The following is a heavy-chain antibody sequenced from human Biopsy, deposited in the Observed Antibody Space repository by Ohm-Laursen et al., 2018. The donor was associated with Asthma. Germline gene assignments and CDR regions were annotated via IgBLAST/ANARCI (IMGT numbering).Heavy chain of an antibody. CDR1: GGSIGAGDYY. Sequence: SQTLSLTCSVSGGSIGAGDYYWSWIRQPPGKGLEWIGYIYYSGSTSHNPSLTSRLTISVGTSKNQFSLKLTSVTAADTAVYYCASASLAARANWFDPWGQGTLVTVSS. V-gene: IGHV4-30-4*01. D-gene: IGHD6-6*01. J-gene: IGHJ5*02. CDR3: ASASLAARANWFDP. CDR2: IYYSGST.